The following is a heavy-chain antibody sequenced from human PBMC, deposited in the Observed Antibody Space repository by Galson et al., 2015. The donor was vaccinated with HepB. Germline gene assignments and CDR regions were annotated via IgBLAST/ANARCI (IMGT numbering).Heavy chain of an antibody. Sequence: SLRLSCSASGFSFRDYAITWVRQAPGQGLEWVSTIIGSGGATLYADSVTGRFIISRDNSKNTLYLEMNSLRVDDTAVYSCAKDPWGYNSGWTGTFDIWGQGTLVTVSS. CDR3: AKDPWGYNSGWTGTFDI. CDR1: GFSFRDYA. V-gene: IGHV3-23*01. D-gene: IGHD6-19*01. CDR2: IIGSGGAT. J-gene: IGHJ3*02.